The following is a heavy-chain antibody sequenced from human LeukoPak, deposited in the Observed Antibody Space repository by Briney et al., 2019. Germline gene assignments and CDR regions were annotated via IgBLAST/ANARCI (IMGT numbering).Heavy chain of an antibody. Sequence: GGSLRLSCAASGFTFSSYEMNWVRQAPGKGLEWVSYISSSGSTIYYADSVKGRFTISRDNAKNSLYLQMNSLRAEDTAVYYCARVGPTMIVSHYFDYWGQGTLVTVSS. V-gene: IGHV3-48*03. J-gene: IGHJ4*02. CDR1: GFTFSSYE. CDR3: ARVGPTMIVSHYFDY. D-gene: IGHD3-22*01. CDR2: ISSSGSTI.